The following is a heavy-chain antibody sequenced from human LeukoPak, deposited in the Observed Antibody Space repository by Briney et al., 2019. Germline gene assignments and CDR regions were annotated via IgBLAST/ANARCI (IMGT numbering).Heavy chain of an antibody. CDR1: GGSISSGDYY. CDR3: ARSKTYYDILTGYAYPFDY. CDR2: IYYSGST. Sequence: PSETLSLTCTVSGGSISSGDYYWSWIRQPPGKGLEWIVYIYYSGSTYYNPSLKSRVTISVDTSKNQFSLKLSSVTAADTAVYYCARSKTYYDILTGYAYPFDYWGQGTLVTVSS. J-gene: IGHJ4*02. V-gene: IGHV4-30-4*01. D-gene: IGHD3-9*01.